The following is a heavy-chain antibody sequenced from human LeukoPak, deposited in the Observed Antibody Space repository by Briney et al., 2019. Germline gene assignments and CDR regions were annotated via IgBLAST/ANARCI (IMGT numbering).Heavy chain of an antibody. V-gene: IGHV4-39*01. J-gene: IGHJ4*02. CDR1: GGSISSSSYY. Sequence: SETLSLTCTVSGGSISSSSYYWGWIRQPPGKGLEWIGSIYYSGSTYYNPSLKSRVTISVDTSKNQFSLKLSSVTAADTAVYYCARGYSGYDWLFDYWGQGTLVTVSS. D-gene: IGHD5-12*01. CDR2: IYYSGST. CDR3: ARGYSGYDWLFDY.